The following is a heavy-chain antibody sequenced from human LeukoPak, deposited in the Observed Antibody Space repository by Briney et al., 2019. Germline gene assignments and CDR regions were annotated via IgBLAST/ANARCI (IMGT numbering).Heavy chain of an antibody. D-gene: IGHD1-26*01. Sequence: SEILSLTCAVYGGSFSGYYWSWIRQPPGKGLEWIGEINHSGSTNYNPSLKSRVTISVDTSKNQFSLKLSSVTAADTAVYYCARYSGSSNWFDPWGQGTLVTVSS. CDR3: ARYSGSSNWFDP. J-gene: IGHJ5*02. CDR2: INHSGST. V-gene: IGHV4-34*01. CDR1: GGSFSGYY.